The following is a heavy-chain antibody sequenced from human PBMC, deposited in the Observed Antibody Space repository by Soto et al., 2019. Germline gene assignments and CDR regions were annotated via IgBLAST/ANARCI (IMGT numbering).Heavy chain of an antibody. V-gene: IGHV1-18*01. CDR2: ISAYNGNT. D-gene: IGHD6-19*01. CDR3: ARGYRSSGSRGAFDI. J-gene: IGHJ3*02. CDR1: GYTFPSYG. Sequence: ASVQVSCKASGYTFPSYGISWVRQAPGQGLEWMGWISAYNGNTNYAQKLQGRVTMTTDTSTSTAYMELRSLRSDDTAVYYCARGYRSSGSRGAFDIWGQGTMVTVSS.